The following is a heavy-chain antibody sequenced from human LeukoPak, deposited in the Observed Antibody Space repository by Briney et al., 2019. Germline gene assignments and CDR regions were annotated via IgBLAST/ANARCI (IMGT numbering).Heavy chain of an antibody. V-gene: IGHV1-69*05. CDR1: GYTFTGYY. D-gene: IGHD5-12*01. Sequence: SVKVSCKASGYTFTGYYMHWVRQAPGQGLEWMGGIIPIFGTANYAQKFQGRVTITTDESTSTAYMELSSLRSEDTAVYYCATPRGYSGYDYLDYWGQGTLVTVSS. J-gene: IGHJ4*02. CDR3: ATPRGYSGYDYLDY. CDR2: IIPIFGTA.